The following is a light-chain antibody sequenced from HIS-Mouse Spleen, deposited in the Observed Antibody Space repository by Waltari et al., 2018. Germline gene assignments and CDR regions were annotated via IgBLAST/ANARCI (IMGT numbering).Light chain of an antibody. Sequence: QSALTQPASVSGSPGQSITISCTGTSSAVGGYNYVPWYQQHPGKAPKLMIYEVSNRPSGVSNRFSGSKSGNTASLTISGLQAEDEADYYCSSYTSSSTLYVVFGGGTKLTVL. CDR1: SSAVGGYNY. J-gene: IGLJ2*01. V-gene: IGLV2-14*01. CDR3: SSYTSSSTLYVV. CDR2: EVS.